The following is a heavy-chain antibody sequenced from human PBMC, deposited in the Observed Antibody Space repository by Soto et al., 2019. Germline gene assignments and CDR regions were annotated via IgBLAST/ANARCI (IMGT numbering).Heavy chain of an antibody. Sequence: GGSLRLSCAASGFTFSSYSMNWVRQAPGKGLEWVSSISSSSSYIYYADSVKGRFTISRDNAKNSLYLQMNSLRAEDTAVYYCARDRYSSSWDYYFDYWGQGTLVTVSS. V-gene: IGHV3-21*01. CDR1: GFTFSSYS. D-gene: IGHD6-13*01. CDR2: ISSSSSYI. CDR3: ARDRYSSSWDYYFDY. J-gene: IGHJ4*02.